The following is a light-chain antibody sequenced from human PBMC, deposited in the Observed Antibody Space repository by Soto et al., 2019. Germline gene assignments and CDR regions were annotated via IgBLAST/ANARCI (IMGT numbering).Light chain of an antibody. CDR3: QQALSFPLT. CDR1: QGVSRY. V-gene: IGKV1-12*01. Sequence: DIQLTQSPSSVSASVGDRVTITCRASQGVSRYLAWYQQHPGRAPKLLIYTISSLYAGLPSRYSGRGSATDFTLTISSLQPEDFATDFCQQALSFPLTFGGGTKVELK. J-gene: IGKJ4*01. CDR2: TIS.